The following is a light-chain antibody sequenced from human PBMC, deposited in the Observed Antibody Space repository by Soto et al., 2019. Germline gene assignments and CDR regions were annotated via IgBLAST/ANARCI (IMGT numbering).Light chain of an antibody. J-gene: IGKJ3*01. CDR2: DAS. CDR3: QQRSNWPPVFT. V-gene: IGKV3-11*01. CDR1: QSVSSY. Sequence: EIVLTQSPATLSLSPGERATLSCRASQSVSSYLAWYQQKPGQAPRLLIYDASNRATGIPARFSGSGSGTDFTLTISSLEPEDFAVYYCQQRSNWPPVFTFGPDQSGYQT.